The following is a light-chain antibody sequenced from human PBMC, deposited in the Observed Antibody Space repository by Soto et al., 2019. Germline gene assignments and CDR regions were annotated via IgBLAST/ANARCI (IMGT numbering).Light chain of an antibody. CDR2: DVS. J-gene: IGLJ1*01. Sequence: QSALTQPRSVSGSPGQSVTISCTGTSSDVGGYNYVSWYQQHPGKAPKLMIYDVSTRPSGVPDRFSGSKSGNTASLTISGLQAEDEADYYCCSYIGSYSYVLGTGTKLTVL. CDR3: CSYIGSYSYV. CDR1: SSDVGGYNY. V-gene: IGLV2-11*01.